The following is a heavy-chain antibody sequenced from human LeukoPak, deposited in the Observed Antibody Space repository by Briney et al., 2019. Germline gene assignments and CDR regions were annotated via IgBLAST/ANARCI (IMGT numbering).Heavy chain of an antibody. CDR3: ARAPEGKVATISDY. D-gene: IGHD5-12*01. CDR2: INPYNGNT. V-gene: IGHV1-18*01. Sequence: GASVHVSCKASGYTFTNYCIRWVRQAHGQGLAWMGWINPYNGNTNYAQKLQGRVTMPTDTSTSTAYMELRRLRSDDTAVYYCARAPEGKVATISDYWGQGTLVTVSS. J-gene: IGHJ4*02. CDR1: GYTFTNYC.